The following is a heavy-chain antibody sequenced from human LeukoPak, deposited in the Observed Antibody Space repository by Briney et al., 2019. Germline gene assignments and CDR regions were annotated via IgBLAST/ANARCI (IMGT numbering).Heavy chain of an antibody. Sequence: GASVKVSCKASGYTFTAYYMHWVRQAPGEGLEWMGWINPNSGGTNYAQKFQGRVTMTRDTSISTAYMELSRLTPDDTAVYHCARDTTLDIWGQGTMVSVSS. D-gene: IGHD2/OR15-2a*01. V-gene: IGHV1-2*02. CDR2: INPNSGGT. CDR3: ARDTTLDI. CDR1: GYTFTAYY. J-gene: IGHJ3*02.